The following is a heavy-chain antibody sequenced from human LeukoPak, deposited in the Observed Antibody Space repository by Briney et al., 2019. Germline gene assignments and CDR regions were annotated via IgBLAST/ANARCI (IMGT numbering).Heavy chain of an antibody. V-gene: IGHV3-74*01. Sequence: GGSLRLSCAASGFTFSRYWMNWVRQAPGKGLVWVSRINSDGSRTDYADSVKGRFISSRDNAKNTLYLQVNSLRAEDTAVYFCARGHFDYDSTTYYYGGPMDVRGKGTTVTISS. CDR1: GFTFSRYW. CDR2: INSDGSRT. CDR3: ARGHFDYDSTTYYYGGPMDV. D-gene: IGHD3-22*01. J-gene: IGHJ6*03.